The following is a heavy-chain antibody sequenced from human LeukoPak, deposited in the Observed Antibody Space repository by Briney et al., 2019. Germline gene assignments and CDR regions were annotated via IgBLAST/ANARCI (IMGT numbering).Heavy chain of an antibody. CDR1: GRSLRRYY. CDR2: NNHRGTT. J-gene: IGHJ6*02. CDR3: ARGVIMLRGYKYGMDV. D-gene: IGHD3-10*01. Sequence: SDTLSLMCDVCGRSLRRYYWMWMRQSSAKGLEWVGENNHRGTTNHNSSLKSRVTISVDKSKNQYSLNLGSVTAADTAVYYCARGVIMLRGYKYGMDVWGQGTTVSVSS. V-gene: IGHV4-34*01.